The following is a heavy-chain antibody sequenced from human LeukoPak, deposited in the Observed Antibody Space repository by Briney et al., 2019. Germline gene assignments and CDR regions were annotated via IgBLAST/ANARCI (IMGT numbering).Heavy chain of an antibody. CDR2: ISGSCGST. Sequence: GGSLRLSCAASGFTFSSYAMSWVRQAPGKGLEWVSAISGSCGSTYDADSVKGRSTISREKSKNTLYLQMNSLRAEDTAVYYCAKDGYSYRYSRYYYFDYWGQGTLVTVSS. CDR3: AKDGYSYRYSRYYYFDY. J-gene: IGHJ4*02. D-gene: IGHD5-18*01. V-gene: IGHV3-23*01. CDR1: GFTFSSYA.